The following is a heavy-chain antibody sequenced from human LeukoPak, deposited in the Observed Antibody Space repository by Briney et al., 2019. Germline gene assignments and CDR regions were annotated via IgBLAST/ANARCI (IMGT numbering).Heavy chain of an antibody. CDR3: ARSVLRYFDDDAFDI. CDR2: ISTSGRTI. Sequence: GGSLRLSCAAYGFPFSDYYMTWIRQAAGKGLEWVSCISTSGRTIYYADSVKGRFTISRENAQNSLYLQMNSLRVEDTAVYYCARSVLRYFDDDAFDIWGQGTMVTVSS. D-gene: IGHD3-9*01. J-gene: IGHJ3*02. V-gene: IGHV3-11*04. CDR1: GFPFSDYY.